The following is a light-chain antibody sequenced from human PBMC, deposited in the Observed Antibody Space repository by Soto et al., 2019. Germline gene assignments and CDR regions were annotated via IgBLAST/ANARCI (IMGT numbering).Light chain of an antibody. CDR1: QSVINNF. CDR3: QQYITLPHT. CDR2: GIS. J-gene: IGKJ2*01. Sequence: ENVWTQSPGTLSLSPGERATLSCRTSQSVINNFFAWYQQKPGQAPRLLIYGISSRATGIPYGFSGSGSGTDFTLTISRPEPEDFVVYYCQQYITLPHTFGQGTKLEVK. V-gene: IGKV3-20*01.